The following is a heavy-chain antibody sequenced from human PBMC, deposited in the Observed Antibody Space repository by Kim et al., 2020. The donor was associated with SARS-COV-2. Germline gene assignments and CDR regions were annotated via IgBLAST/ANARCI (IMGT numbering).Heavy chain of an antibody. CDR3: TTEGVNSNCNDGDYYFDY. J-gene: IGHJ4*02. CDR2: IKRKADGETT. Sequence: GGSLRLSCATSGFIFSKVWMSWVRQAPGKGLEWVGRIKRKADGETTEYAAPVKGRFSISRDDSRNTVSLQMSSLKTEDTAVYYCTTEGVNSNCNDGDYYFDYWGQGALVTVSS. CDR1: GFIFSKVW. D-gene: IGHD1-1*01. V-gene: IGHV3-15*01.